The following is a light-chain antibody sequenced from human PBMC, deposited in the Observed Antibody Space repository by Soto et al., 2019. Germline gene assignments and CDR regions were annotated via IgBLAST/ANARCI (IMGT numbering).Light chain of an antibody. V-gene: IGKV1-5*01. J-gene: IGKJ5*01. CDR3: QQYNSYPYT. Sequence: DIQMTQSPATLSASVGDRVTIACRASQSISSWLAWYQQKPGKAPKLLIYDASSLESGVPSRFSGSGAATEFTLTISSLQPDDFATYYCQQYNSYPYTFGQGTRLDIK. CDR1: QSISSW. CDR2: DAS.